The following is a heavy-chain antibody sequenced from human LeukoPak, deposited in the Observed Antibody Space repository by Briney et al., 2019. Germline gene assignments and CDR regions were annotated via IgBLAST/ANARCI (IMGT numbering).Heavy chain of an antibody. CDR3: ARTAPTVTPGRFDY. Sequence: GGSLRLSCAASEFTFDAYAMHWVRQAPGKDLEWVSLISGDGDSTYYADSVKGRFTISRDNSKDSLYLQMNSLRTEDTALYYCARTAPTVTPGRFDYWGQGTLLTVSS. CDR2: ISGDGDST. V-gene: IGHV3-43*02. CDR1: EFTFDAYA. D-gene: IGHD4-17*01. J-gene: IGHJ4*02.